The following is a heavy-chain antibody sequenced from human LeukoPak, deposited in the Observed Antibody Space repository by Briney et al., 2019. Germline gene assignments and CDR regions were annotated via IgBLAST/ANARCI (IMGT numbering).Heavy chain of an antibody. CDR1: GFTFSSYE. Sequence: GGSLRLSCAASGFTFSSYEMNWVRQAPGKGLVWVSRINSDGSSTSYADSVKGRFTISRDNAKNTLSLQMNSLRAEDTGVYYCAKEGEWEHFDYWGQGTLVTVSS. CDR3: AKEGEWEHFDY. J-gene: IGHJ4*02. CDR2: INSDGSST. D-gene: IGHD1-26*01. V-gene: IGHV3-74*01.